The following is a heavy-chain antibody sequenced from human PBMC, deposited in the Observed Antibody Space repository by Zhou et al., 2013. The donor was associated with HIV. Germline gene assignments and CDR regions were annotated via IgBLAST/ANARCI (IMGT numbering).Heavy chain of an antibody. V-gene: IGHV1-69*12. D-gene: IGHD3-10*01. CDR1: GGTFSSYA. CDR3: ARDPLSTYYYGSGTPPGAFDI. CDR2: IIPIFGTA. J-gene: IGHJ3*02. Sequence: QVQLVQSGAEVKKPGSSVKVSCKASGGTFSSYAISWVRQAPGQGLEWMGGIIPIFGTANYAQKFQGRVTITADESTSTAYMELSSLRSEDTAVYYCARDPLSTYYYGSGTPPGAFDIWGQGTMVTVSS.